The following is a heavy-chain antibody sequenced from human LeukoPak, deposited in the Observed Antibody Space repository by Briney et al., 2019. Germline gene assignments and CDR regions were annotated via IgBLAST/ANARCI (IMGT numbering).Heavy chain of an antibody. V-gene: IGHV3-11*01. CDR1: GFTFSDYY. J-gene: IGHJ4*02. CDR2: ISSSGSNI. D-gene: IGHD1-26*01. Sequence: GGSLRLSCAASGFTFSDYYISWIRPAPGKGLEGVSYISSSGSNIHYADSVKGRFTISRDNAKNSLYLQMNSLRAEDTAVYCCARAGYSGSYYPFDYWGQGTLVTVSS. CDR3: ARAGYSGSYYPFDY.